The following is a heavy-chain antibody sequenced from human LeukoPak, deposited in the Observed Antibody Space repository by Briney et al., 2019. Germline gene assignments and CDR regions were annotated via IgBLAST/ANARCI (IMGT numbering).Heavy chain of an antibody. J-gene: IGHJ4*02. CDR2: IIPILGIA. Sequence: ASVKVSCKASGGTFSSYAISWVRQAPGQGLEWMGRIIPILGIANYAQKFQGRVTITADKSTSTAHMELSSLRSEDTAVYYCAGERSSSSWYGLFDYWGQGTLVTVSS. D-gene: IGHD6-13*01. V-gene: IGHV1-69*04. CDR1: GGTFSSYA. CDR3: AGERSSSSWYGLFDY.